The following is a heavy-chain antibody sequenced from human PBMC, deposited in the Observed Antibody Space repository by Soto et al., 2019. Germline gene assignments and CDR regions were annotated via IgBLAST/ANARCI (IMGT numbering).Heavy chain of an antibody. J-gene: IGHJ5*02. Sequence: SETLSLTCTVSGGSISSGDFYWSWIRQPPGRGLEWIGYISYSGSTYYNTSLKSRVTISVDTSKNQFSLKLNSVTAADTAVYYCARGGPTGGSYKYNWFDPWGREPWSPSP. D-gene: IGHD2-15*01. CDR3: ARGGPTGGSYKYNWFDP. CDR2: ISYSGST. V-gene: IGHV4-30-4*01. CDR1: GGSISSGDFY.